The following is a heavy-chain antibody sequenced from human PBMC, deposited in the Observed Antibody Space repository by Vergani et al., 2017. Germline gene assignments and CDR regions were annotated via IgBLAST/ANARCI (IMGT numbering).Heavy chain of an antibody. CDR3: ARDHSLAIEGFGELLGWFDP. CDR2: ITPIFGTA. D-gene: IGHD3-10*01. J-gene: IGHJ5*02. CDR1: GGTFSSYA. V-gene: IGHV1-69*01. Sequence: QVQLVQSGAEVKKPGSSVKVSCKASGGTFSSYAISWVRQAPGQGLEWMGGITPIFGTANYAQKFQGRVTITADESTSTAYMELSSLRSEDTAVYYCARDHSLAIEGFGELLGWFDPWGQGTLVTVSS.